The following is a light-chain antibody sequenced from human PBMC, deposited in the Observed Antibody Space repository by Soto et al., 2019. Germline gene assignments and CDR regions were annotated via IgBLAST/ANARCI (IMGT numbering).Light chain of an antibody. CDR1: QSVSSN. Sequence: EIVLTQSPASLSLSPCEIAALSCRASQSVSSNLSWYQQKPGQAPRLLIYGASSRATGIPDRFSGSGSGTDFTLTISRLEPEDFAVYYCQQYGSSRTFGQGTKVDIK. CDR3: QQYGSSRT. J-gene: IGKJ1*01. CDR2: GAS. V-gene: IGKV3-20*01.